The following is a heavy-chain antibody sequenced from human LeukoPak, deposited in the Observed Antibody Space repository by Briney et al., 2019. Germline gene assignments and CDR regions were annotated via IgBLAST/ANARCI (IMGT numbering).Heavy chain of an antibody. D-gene: IGHD3-22*01. CDR2: ISAYNGNT. J-gene: IGHJ6*02. CDR1: GYTFTSYG. Sequence: ASVKVSCKASGYTFTSYGISWVRQAPGQGLEWMGWISAYNGNTNYAQELQGRVTMTTDTSTSTAYMELRSLRSDDTAVYYCAREVPDSSGYYYVWEYYYYYGMDVWGQGTTVTVSS. V-gene: IGHV1-18*01. CDR3: AREVPDSSGYYYVWEYYYYYGMDV.